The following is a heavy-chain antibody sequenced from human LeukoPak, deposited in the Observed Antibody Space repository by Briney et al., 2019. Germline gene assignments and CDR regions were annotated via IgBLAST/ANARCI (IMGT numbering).Heavy chain of an antibody. V-gene: IGHV4-34*01. D-gene: IGHD5-24*01. CDR1: GGSFSGYY. CDR2: INHSGGT. Sequence: PSETLSLTCAVYGGSFSGYYWSWIRQPPGKGLEWIGEINHSGGTNYNPSLKSRVTISVDTSKNQYSLTLTSVTAADTAVYYCARANRVEMATHKPNFAYWGEGSLVTVSS. J-gene: IGHJ4*02. CDR3: ARANRVEMATHKPNFAY.